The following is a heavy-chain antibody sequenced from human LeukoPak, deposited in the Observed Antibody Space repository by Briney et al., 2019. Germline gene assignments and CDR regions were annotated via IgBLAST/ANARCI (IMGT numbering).Heavy chain of an antibody. Sequence: ASVKVSCKASGYTFTGYYIHWVRQAPGQGLEWMGWINPNSGGTNYAPKFQGRVTMTRDTSISTAYMELSRLRSDDTAVYYCARDGSAYWGQGTLVTVSS. D-gene: IGHD3-10*01. J-gene: IGHJ4*02. CDR3: ARDGSAY. V-gene: IGHV1-2*02. CDR1: GYTFTGYY. CDR2: INPNSGGT.